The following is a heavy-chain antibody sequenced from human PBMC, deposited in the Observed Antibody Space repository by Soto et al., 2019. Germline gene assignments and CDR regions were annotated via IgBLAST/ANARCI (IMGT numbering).Heavy chain of an antibody. V-gene: IGHV5-51*01. Sequence: PGESLKISCKGSGYSFTSYWIGWVRQMPGKGLEWMGIIYPGDSDTRYSPSFQGQVTISADKSISTAYLQWSSLKASDTAMYYCERHRRYSGYDYKNYYGMDVWGQGTTVTVSS. CDR2: IYPGDSDT. J-gene: IGHJ6*02. CDR3: ERHRRYSGYDYKNYYGMDV. D-gene: IGHD5-12*01. CDR1: GYSFTSYW.